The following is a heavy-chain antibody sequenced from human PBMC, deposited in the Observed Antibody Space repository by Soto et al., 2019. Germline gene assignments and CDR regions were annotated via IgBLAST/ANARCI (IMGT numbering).Heavy chain of an antibody. CDR3: ARGQYSSGGGYFDY. CDR1: GFTFSSYE. V-gene: IGHV3-48*03. CDR2: ISSSGITI. Sequence: EVQLVESGGGLVQPGGSLRLSCAASGFTFSSYEMNWVRQAPGKGLEWVSYISSSGITIYYADSVKGRFTISRDNAKNSRYVQMNSLRAEDKAFYYCARGQYSSGGGYFDYWGQETLVTVSS. D-gene: IGHD6-19*01. J-gene: IGHJ4*02.